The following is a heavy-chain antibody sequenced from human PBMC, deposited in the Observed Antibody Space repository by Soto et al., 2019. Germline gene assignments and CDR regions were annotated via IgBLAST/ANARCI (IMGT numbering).Heavy chain of an antibody. V-gene: IGHV1-46*01. D-gene: IGHD3-22*01. Sequence: ASVKVSCKASGYTFTSYYVHCLRQAPGQGLEWMGKINPNDGSTAYAQKFQGRVTMTRDTSTSTIYVELGGLRSEDTAVYFCARASNPYYSGAHDDYFDFWGQRTQVTVSS. CDR1: GYTFTSYY. CDR2: INPNDGST. CDR3: ARASNPYYSGAHDDYFDF. J-gene: IGHJ4*02.